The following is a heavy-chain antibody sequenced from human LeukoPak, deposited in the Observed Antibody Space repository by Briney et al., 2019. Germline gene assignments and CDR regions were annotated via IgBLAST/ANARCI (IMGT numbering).Heavy chain of an antibody. D-gene: IGHD3-22*01. J-gene: IGHJ1*01. Sequence: ASVKVSCKASGYTFSNYGISWVRPAPGQGLGRMGWISTYYGSAIYAQQLQGRVTMTTDTSTNTVYMELRSRRSDDTAMFYCARFGYYDSSGYHRYFQHWGQGTLVTVSS. V-gene: IGHV1-18*01. CDR3: ARFGYYDSSGYHRYFQH. CDR2: ISTYYGSA. CDR1: GYTFSNYG.